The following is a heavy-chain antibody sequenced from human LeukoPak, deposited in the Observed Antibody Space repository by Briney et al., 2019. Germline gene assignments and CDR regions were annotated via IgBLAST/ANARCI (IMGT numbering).Heavy chain of an antibody. CDR2: IIPIFGAT. CDR3: AILAGSSGDESFHI. CDR1: GGTFSIYT. J-gene: IGHJ3*02. Sequence: GASVKVSCKASGGTFSIYTISWVRQAPGQGLEWMGGIIPIFGATNYAEKFQGRVTITTDESTGTAYMELSSVRSEDTAVYYCAILAGSSGDESFHIWGQGTMVTVSS. V-gene: IGHV1-69*05. D-gene: IGHD6-19*01.